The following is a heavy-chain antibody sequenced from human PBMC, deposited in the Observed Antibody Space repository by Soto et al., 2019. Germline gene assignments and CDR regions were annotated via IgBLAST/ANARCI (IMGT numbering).Heavy chain of an antibody. D-gene: IGHD4-17*01. Sequence: ASETLSLTCTVSGGSISSYYWSWIRQPPGKGLEWIGYIYYSGSTNYNPSLKSRVTISVDTSKNQFSLKLSSVTAADTAVYYCARHRTTVTSLNPYYYYYYMDVWGKGTTVTVSS. V-gene: IGHV4-59*08. CDR1: GGSISSYY. J-gene: IGHJ6*03. CDR2: IYYSGST. CDR3: ARHRTTVTSLNPYYYYYYMDV.